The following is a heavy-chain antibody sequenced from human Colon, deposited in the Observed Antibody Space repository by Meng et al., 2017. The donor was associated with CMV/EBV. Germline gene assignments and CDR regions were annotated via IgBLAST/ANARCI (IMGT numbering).Heavy chain of an antibody. Sequence: SETLSLTCTVSGDSISSSSFYWGWFRQPPGKGLEWIGYIYYSGSTYYNPSLKSRLTISLDTSKNQLSLDLNSVTAADTAMYYCARDPYNFWSGAPFWGQGTLVTVSS. CDR3: ARDPYNFWSGAPF. CDR1: GDSISSSSFY. J-gene: IGHJ4*02. D-gene: IGHD3-3*01. CDR2: IYYSGST. V-gene: IGHV4-39*07.